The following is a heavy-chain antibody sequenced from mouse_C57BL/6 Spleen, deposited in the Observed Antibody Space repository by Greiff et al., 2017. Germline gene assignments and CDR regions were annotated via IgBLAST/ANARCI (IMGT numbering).Heavy chain of an antibody. CDR2: ISYDGSN. D-gene: IGHD2-4*01. J-gene: IGHJ2*01. CDR3: ARDLITP. V-gene: IGHV3-6*01. Sequence: DVKLQESGPGLVKPSQSLSLTCSVTGYSITSGYYWNWIRQVPGNKLEWMGYISYDGSNNYNPSLKNRISITRDTSKNQFFLKLNSVTTEDTATYYCARDLITPWGQGTTLTVSS. CDR1: GYSITSGYY.